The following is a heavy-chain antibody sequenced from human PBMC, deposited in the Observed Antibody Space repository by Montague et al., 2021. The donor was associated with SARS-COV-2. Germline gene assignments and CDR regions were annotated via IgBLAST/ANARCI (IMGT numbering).Heavy chain of an antibody. V-gene: IGHV4-39*01. CDR1: GGSISSSSYY. Sequence: SETLSLTCTVSGGSISSSSYYWGWIRQPPGKGLEWIGSLYYSGSTYYNPSLKSPVTISVDTSKNQLSLKLSSVTAADRAVYYCAADYCERDWFDPWGQGTLVTVSS. J-gene: IGHJ5*02. CDR2: LYYSGST. D-gene: IGHD4-17*01. CDR3: AADYCERDWFDP.